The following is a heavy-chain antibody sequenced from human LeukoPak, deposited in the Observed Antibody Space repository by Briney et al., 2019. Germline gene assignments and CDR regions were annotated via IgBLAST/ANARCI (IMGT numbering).Heavy chain of an antibody. CDR2: ISSSGSTI. Sequence: PGGSLRLSCAASGFTFSSYEMNWVRQAPGKGLEWVSYISSSGSTIYYADSVKGRFTISRDNAKNSLYLQMNSLRAEDTAVYYCARVTAAGTGRYFDYWGQGTLVTVSS. D-gene: IGHD6-13*01. CDR3: ARVTAAGTGRYFDY. CDR1: GFTFSSYE. J-gene: IGHJ4*02. V-gene: IGHV3-48*03.